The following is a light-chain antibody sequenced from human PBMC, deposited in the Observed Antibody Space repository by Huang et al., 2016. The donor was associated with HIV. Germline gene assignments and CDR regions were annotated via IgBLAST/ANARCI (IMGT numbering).Light chain of an antibody. CDR1: QSVSTY. CDR3: QQRDNWPPIT. Sequence: EIVLTQSPATLSLSPGERATLSCRASQSVSTYLAWYQQKSGQPPRLLSYDASNRAAGIPARFSGSGSGTDFTLTISGLEPEDFAVYYCQQRDNWPPITFGQGTRLEIK. CDR2: DAS. J-gene: IGKJ5*01. V-gene: IGKV3-11*01.